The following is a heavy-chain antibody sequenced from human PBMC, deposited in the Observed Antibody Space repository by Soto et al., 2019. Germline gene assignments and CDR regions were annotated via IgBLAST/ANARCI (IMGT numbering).Heavy chain of an antibody. J-gene: IGHJ3*02. Sequence: VSVKVSCKASGYTFTSYGISWVRQAPGQGLEWMGWISAYNGNTNYAQKLQGRVTMTTDTSTSTAYMELRSLRSDDTAVYYCARDHCSSTSCYRSHDAFDIWGQGTMVTVSS. V-gene: IGHV1-18*01. D-gene: IGHD2-2*01. CDR1: GYTFTSYG. CDR3: ARDHCSSTSCYRSHDAFDI. CDR2: ISAYNGNT.